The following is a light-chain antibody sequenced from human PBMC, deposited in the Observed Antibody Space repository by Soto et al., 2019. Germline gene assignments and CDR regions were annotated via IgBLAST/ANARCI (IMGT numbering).Light chain of an antibody. J-gene: IGLJ1*01. V-gene: IGLV2-14*03. CDR3: SPYTSTMTNG. Sequence: QSALTQPASVSGSPGQSITISCTGTSSDVGGFNSVSWYQLRPGTAPKLILYDVVDRPSGVSYRFSGSKSGNTASLTISGLQAADEADYFCSPYTSTMTNGFGSGTKVTVL. CDR1: SSDVGGFNS. CDR2: DVV.